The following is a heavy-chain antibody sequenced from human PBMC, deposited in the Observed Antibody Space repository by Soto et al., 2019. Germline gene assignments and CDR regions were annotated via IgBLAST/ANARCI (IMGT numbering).Heavy chain of an antibody. D-gene: IGHD3-3*01. J-gene: IGHJ4*02. CDR3: AKAKGPYYDFWSGNDY. CDR1: GFTFDDYA. CDR2: ISWNSGSI. Sequence: VQLVESGGGLVQPGRSLRLSCAASGFTFDDYAMHWVRQAPGKGLEWVSGISWNSGSICYADSVKGRFTISRDNAKNSLYLQMNSLRAEDTALYYCAKAKGPYYDFWSGNDYWGQGTLVTVSS. V-gene: IGHV3-9*01.